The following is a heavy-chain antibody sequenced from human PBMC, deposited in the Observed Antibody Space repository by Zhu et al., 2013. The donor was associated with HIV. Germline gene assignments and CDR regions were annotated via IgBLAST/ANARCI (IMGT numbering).Heavy chain of an antibody. CDR3: TRGMEGQTMTAFDI. J-gene: IGHJ3*02. D-gene: IGHD1-1*01. Sequence: QVQVTQSEPVLRKSGASVRVSCKTSGYIFSNYGINWVRLAPGRGLEWMGWITPYNGKTTYSHKMQGRVTMTADISTGTVYMDLRTLTSDDMALYYCTRGMEGQTMTAFDIWGPGTMVTVSS. V-gene: IGHV1-18*03. CDR2: ITPYNGKT. CDR1: GYIFSNYG.